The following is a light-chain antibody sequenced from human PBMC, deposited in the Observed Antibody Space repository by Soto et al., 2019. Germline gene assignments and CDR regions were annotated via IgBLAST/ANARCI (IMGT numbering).Light chain of an antibody. Sequence: QSALTQPPSVSGSPGQSVTISCTGTSSDVGSYNRVSWSQQAPGTAPKLILYEVTNRPSGVPDRFSGSKSGNTASLTVSGLQAEDEADYHCSSYTGRSTLVIFGGGTKLTVL. CDR1: SSDVGSYNR. V-gene: IGLV2-18*02. CDR2: EVT. CDR3: SSYTGRSTLVI. J-gene: IGLJ2*01.